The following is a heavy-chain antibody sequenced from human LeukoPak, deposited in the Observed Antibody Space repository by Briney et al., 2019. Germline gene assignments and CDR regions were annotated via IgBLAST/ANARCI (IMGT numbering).Heavy chain of an antibody. CDR1: GGSFSGYY. J-gene: IGHJ4*02. Sequence: PSETLSLTCAVYGGSFSGYYWSWIRQPPGKGLEWIGEINHSGSTNYNPSLKSQVTISVDTSKNQFSLKLSSVTAADTAVYYCARGLKTGYYDSSGYRRWGQGTLVTVSS. V-gene: IGHV4-34*01. CDR3: ARGLKTGYYDSSGYRR. D-gene: IGHD3-22*01. CDR2: INHSGST.